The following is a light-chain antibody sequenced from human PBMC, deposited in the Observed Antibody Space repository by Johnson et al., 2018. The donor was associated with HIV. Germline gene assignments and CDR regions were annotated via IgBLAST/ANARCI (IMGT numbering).Light chain of an antibody. J-gene: IGLJ1*01. CDR2: DNN. CDR1: SSNIGNNY. V-gene: IGLV1-51*01. Sequence: QSVLTQSPSVSAAPGQKVTISCSGSSSNIGNNYVSWYKQLPVTAPKLLIYDNNKRPSGIPDRFSGSKSGTSATLGITGLQTGDEADYYCGTWDSSLSALYVFGTGTKVTVL. CDR3: GTWDSSLSALYV.